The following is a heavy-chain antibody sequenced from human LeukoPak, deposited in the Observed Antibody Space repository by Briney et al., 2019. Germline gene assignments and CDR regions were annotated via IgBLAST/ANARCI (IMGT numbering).Heavy chain of an antibody. J-gene: IGHJ5*02. V-gene: IGHV1-18*01. CDR2: ISIYNGNT. CDR1: GYTFTNYG. D-gene: IGHD3-3*01. CDR3: ARITYDFWSGYYMPDDP. Sequence: ASVKVSCKACGYTFTNYGISWVRQAPAQGLEWMGWISIYNGNTDYAQKLRGRVTMTTDTSTSTAYMELRSLRSDDTAVYYCARITYDFWSGYYMPDDPWGQGTLVTVSS.